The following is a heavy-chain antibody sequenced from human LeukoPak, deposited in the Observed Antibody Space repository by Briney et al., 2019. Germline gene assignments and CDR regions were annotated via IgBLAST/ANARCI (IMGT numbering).Heavy chain of an antibody. CDR2: INPSAGST. CDR3: AAPGASGFVGNFWSGPLDY. V-gene: IGHV1-46*01. CDR1: GYTFTSHY. Sequence: ASVKVSCRASGYTFTSHYMHWVRQAPGQGLEWMGRINPSAGSTSYPQKFQGRVTMTRDTPTSTVYMELSSLRSDDTAVYYCAAPGASGFVGNFWSGPLDYWGQGTLVTVSS. D-gene: IGHD3-3*01. J-gene: IGHJ4*02.